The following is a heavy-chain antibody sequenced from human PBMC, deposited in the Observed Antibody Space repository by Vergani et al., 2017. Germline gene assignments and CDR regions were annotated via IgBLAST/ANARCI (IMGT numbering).Heavy chain of an antibody. V-gene: IGHV4-39*01. CDR3: ARLLGSSSGGDY. CDR2: IYYSGST. Sequence: QLQLQESGPGLVKTSETLSLTCTVSGGSLSSSSYYWGWIRQPPGKGREWIGSIYYSGSTSYNPSLKGRVTISVDTSKNQFSLKLSTASAADTAVYYCARLLGSSSGGDYWGQGTLVTVSS. J-gene: IGHJ4*02. D-gene: IGHD6-6*01. CDR1: GGSLSSSSYY.